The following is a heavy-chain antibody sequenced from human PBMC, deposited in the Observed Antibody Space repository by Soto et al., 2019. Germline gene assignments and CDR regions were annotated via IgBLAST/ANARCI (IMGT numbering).Heavy chain of an antibody. J-gene: IGHJ4*02. CDR2: IYHSGNT. CDR1: GGSISSGDYY. V-gene: IGHV4-30-4*01. D-gene: IGHD2-8*01. Sequence: PSETLSLTCTVSGGSISSGDYYWTWIRQPPGKGLEGMGYIYHSGNTYYNPSLKSRITLSVDASKNQFSLKLSSVTAADTAVYYCARGRDGSNNAALDYWGQGTLVTVSS. CDR3: ARGRDGSNNAALDY.